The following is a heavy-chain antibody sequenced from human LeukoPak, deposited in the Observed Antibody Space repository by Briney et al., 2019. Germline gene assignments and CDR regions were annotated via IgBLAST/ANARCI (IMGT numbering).Heavy chain of an antibody. V-gene: IGHV4-59*01. CDR2: IYYNGST. CDR1: GGSISGYY. CDR3: SRMRSEVVTAPHAFQI. Sequence: SETLSLTCTVSGGSISGYYWSWIRQPPGKGLEWIGYIYYNGSTKYNPSLKSRVTISVDTSKNQFSLKLSSVTAADTALYYCSRMRSEVVTAPHAFQIWGQGTMVTVSS. D-gene: IGHD2-21*02. J-gene: IGHJ3*02.